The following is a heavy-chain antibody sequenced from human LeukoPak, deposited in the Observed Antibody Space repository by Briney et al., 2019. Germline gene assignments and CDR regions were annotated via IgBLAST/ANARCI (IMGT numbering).Heavy chain of an antibody. J-gene: IGHJ6*02. CDR2: INPNSGGT. CDR1: GYTFTSYY. Sequence: ASVKVSCKASGYTFTSYYMHWVRQAPGQGLEWMGWINPNSGGTNYAQKFQGRVTMTRDTSISTAYMELSRLRSDDTAVYYCARAGGYYYYYGMDVWGQGTTVTVSS. CDR3: ARAGGYYYYYGMDV. V-gene: IGHV1-2*02. D-gene: IGHD3-16*01.